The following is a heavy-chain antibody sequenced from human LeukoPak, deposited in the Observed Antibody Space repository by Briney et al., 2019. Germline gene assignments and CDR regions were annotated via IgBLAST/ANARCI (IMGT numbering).Heavy chain of an antibody. CDR2: IWYDGSNK. Sequence: PGRSLRLSCAASGFTFSSYGMHWVRQAPGKGLEWVAVIWYDGSNKYYADSVKGRFTISRDNSKNTLYLQMNSLRAEDTAVYYCARDTYSITMVRGQLDYWGQGTLVIVSS. CDR3: ARDTYSITMVRGQLDY. CDR1: GFTFSSYG. J-gene: IGHJ4*02. D-gene: IGHD3-10*01. V-gene: IGHV3-33*01.